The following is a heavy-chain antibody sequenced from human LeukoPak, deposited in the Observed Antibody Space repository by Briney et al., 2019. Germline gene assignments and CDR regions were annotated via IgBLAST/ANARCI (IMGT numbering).Heavy chain of an antibody. Sequence: SQTLSLTCTVSGGSISSGDYYWSWIRQPPGKGLEWIGYIYYSGTTYYNPSLKSRVTMSVDTSKNQFSLKLNSVTAADTAVYYCARLGGVVPGAILRNWFDPWGQGILVTVSS. V-gene: IGHV4-30-4*01. CDR1: GGSISSGDYY. CDR2: IYYSGTT. D-gene: IGHD2-2*01. J-gene: IGHJ5*02. CDR3: ARLGGVVPGAILRNWFDP.